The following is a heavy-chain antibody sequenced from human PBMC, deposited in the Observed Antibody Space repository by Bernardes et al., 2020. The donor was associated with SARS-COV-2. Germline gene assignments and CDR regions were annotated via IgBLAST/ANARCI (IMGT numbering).Heavy chain of an antibody. CDR3: ARDVGGADWRFGFDV. V-gene: IGHV3-21*01. CDR1: GFTFSNYA. J-gene: IGHJ3*01. Sequence: GGSLRLSCAASGFTFSNYAMSWVRQAPGKGLEWVSSISGGGMYIYYGDAVRGRFTTSRDNTRTSVFLQMESLRAEDTAVYYCARDVGGADWRFGFDVWGPGTMVHVS. D-gene: IGHD2-21*02. CDR2: ISGGGMYI.